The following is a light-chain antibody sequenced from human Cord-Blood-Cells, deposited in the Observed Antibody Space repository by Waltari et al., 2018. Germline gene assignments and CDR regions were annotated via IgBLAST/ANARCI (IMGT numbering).Light chain of an antibody. CDR3: QQYDNLPLT. CDR2: DAS. V-gene: IGKV1-33*01. Sequence: DIQMTQCPSSLSGSVGDRVTITCQASQDISNYLNWSQQKPGKAPKLLNYDASNLETGVPSMFSGSGSGTDFTFTISSLQPEDIATYYCQQYDNLPLTFGGGTKVEIK. CDR1: QDISNY. J-gene: IGKJ4*01.